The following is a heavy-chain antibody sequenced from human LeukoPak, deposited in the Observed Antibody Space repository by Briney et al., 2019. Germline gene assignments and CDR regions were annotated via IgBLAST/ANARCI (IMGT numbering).Heavy chain of an antibody. D-gene: IGHD3-16*01. Sequence: PSETLSLTCTVSGGSISSYYWSWIRQPAGKGLEGIGRIYTSGSTNYNPSLKSRVTMSVDTSKNQFSLKLSSVTAADTAVYYCARDYDYVWGSNWFDPWGQGTLVTVSS. J-gene: IGHJ5*02. V-gene: IGHV4-4*07. CDR3: ARDYDYVWGSNWFDP. CDR2: IYTSGST. CDR1: GGSISSYY.